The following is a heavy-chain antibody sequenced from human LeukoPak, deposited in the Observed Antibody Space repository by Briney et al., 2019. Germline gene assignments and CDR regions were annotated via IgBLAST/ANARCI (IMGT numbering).Heavy chain of an antibody. CDR2: MNPNSGNT. CDR3: ERFDSYYDILTGNDY. CDR1: GYTFTASY. D-gene: IGHD3-9*01. V-gene: IGHV1-8*02. J-gene: IGHJ4*02. Sequence: ASVKVSCKTSGYTFTASYIYGVRQAPGQGLEWMGWMNPNSGNTGYAQKFQGRVTKTRNTSISTAYMELSSVRSEDKAVYYCERFDSYYDILTGNDYWGQGTLVTVSS.